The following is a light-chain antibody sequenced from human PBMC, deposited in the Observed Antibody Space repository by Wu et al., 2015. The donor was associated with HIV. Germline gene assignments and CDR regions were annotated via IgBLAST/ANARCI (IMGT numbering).Light chain of an antibody. J-gene: IGKJ2*01. V-gene: IGKV3-20*01. CDR2: GAS. CDR1: QSVSSDY. Sequence: EIVLTQSPGTLSLSPGDRATLSCRASQSVSSDYLAWYQQKPGQAPRLLIYGASSRATGIPDRFSGRGSGTDFTLTINRLEPEDVAIYYCQLYSSSSYTFGQGTKLEIK. CDR3: QLYSSSSYT.